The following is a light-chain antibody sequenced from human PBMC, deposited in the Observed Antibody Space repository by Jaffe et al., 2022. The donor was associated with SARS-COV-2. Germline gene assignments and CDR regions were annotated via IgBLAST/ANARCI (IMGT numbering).Light chain of an antibody. CDR1: SEHSTYT. CDR3: GTWDSNTRV. J-gene: IGLJ3*02. CDR2: VEGSGDY. Sequence: QPVLTQSSSTSASLGSSVRLTCTVISEHSTYTIAWHHQQPGKAPRFLMKVEGSGDYTKGSGVPDRFSGSSSGADRYVTISNLQSEDEGDYYCGTWDSNTRVFGGGTKLTVL. V-gene: IGLV4-60*03.